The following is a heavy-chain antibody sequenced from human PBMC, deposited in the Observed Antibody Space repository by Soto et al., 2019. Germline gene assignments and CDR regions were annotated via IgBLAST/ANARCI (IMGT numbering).Heavy chain of an antibody. CDR1: GGSISSGDYY. CDR2: LYYSGST. Sequence: QVQLQESGPGLVKPSQTLSLTCTVSGGSISSGDYYWSWIRQSPGKGLEYIGHLYYSGSTYYNTSLKSRVIISVDTSKNQFSLKLSSVTAADTAVYYCARAWYYYYYGMDVWGQGTTVTVSS. CDR3: ARAWYYYYYGMDV. V-gene: IGHV4-30-4*01. J-gene: IGHJ6*02.